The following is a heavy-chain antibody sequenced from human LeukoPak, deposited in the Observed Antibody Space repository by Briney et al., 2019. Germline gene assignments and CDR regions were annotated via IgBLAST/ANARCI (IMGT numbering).Heavy chain of an antibody. D-gene: IGHD2-2*01. J-gene: IGHJ4*02. CDR2: ILSDGTNK. V-gene: IGHV3-30-3*01. CDR3: ARSGDLVVVPAAVAL. CDR1: GFTSSAYA. Sequence: GGSLRLSCAASGFTSSAYAMHWVRQAPGKGLEWVATILSDGTNKYYADSVKGRFTISRDNFKNIMYLQMNRLRAEDTAVYFCARSGDLVVVPAAVALGGQGTLVTVSS.